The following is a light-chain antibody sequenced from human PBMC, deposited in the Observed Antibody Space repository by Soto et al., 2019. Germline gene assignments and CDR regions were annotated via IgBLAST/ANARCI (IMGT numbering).Light chain of an antibody. V-gene: IGKV3-20*01. CDR3: HQRQSWPRT. J-gene: IGKJ1*01. CDR2: GTS. CDR1: QSVSSTH. Sequence: EIVLTQSPGTLSLSPGERATLSCRASQSVSSTHFAWSQQKPGQAPRLLISGTSRRATGIPDRFSGSGTGTDFTLTISDVQPEDFAVYYCHQRQSWPRTFGQGTKVDIK.